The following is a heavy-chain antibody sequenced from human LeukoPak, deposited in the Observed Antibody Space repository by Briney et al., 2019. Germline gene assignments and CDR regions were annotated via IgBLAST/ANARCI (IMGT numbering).Heavy chain of an antibody. CDR3: AREYNWNYAGVDP. V-gene: IGHV4-34*01. D-gene: IGHD1-7*01. CDR2: INHSGST. Sequence: SETLSLTCAVYGGSFSGYYWSWIRQPPGKGLEWIGEINHSGSTNYNPSLKSRVTISVDTSKNQFSLKLSSVTAADTAVYYCAREYNWNYAGVDPWGPGTLVTVSS. CDR1: GGSFSGYY. J-gene: IGHJ5*02.